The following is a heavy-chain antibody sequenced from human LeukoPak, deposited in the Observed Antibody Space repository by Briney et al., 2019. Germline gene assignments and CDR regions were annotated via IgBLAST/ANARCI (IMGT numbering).Heavy chain of an antibody. CDR1: GGSIDSSSYY. CDR2: MYHIGST. V-gene: IGHV4-39*07. D-gene: IGHD6-13*01. CDR3: ARGTIADAGTFRNNWFDP. J-gene: IGHJ5*02. Sequence: PSETLSLTCIVSGGSIDSSSYYWGWVRQPPGKGLEWMGNMYHIGSTYDNPSLRSRVVISSDTSKHQFYLRLSSVTAADTAIYYRARGTIADAGTFRNNWFDPWGQGTLVTVSS.